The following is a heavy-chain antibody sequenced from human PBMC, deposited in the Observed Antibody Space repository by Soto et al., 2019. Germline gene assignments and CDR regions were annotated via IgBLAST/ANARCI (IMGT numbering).Heavy chain of an antibody. J-gene: IGHJ3*02. D-gene: IGHD5-12*01. CDR3: ARDLQGVMATGSGADAFDI. CDR2: IIPIFGTA. Sequence: QVQLVQSGAEVKKPGSSVKVSCKASGGTFSSYAISWVRQAPGQGLEWMGGIIPIFGTANYAQKFQGRVTITADESTSTAYMELSSLRSEDTAVYYCARDLQGVMATGSGADAFDIWGQGTMVTVSS. CDR1: GGTFSSYA. V-gene: IGHV1-69*12.